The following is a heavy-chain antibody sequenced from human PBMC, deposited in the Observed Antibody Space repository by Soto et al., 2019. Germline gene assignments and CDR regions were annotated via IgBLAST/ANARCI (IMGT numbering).Heavy chain of an antibody. CDR3: ATTMRGSSWYRDNWFDP. CDR1: GGSFSGYY. V-gene: IGHV4-34*01. J-gene: IGHJ5*02. CDR2: INHSGST. D-gene: IGHD6-13*01. Sequence: QVQLQQWGAGLLKPSETLSLTCAVYGGSFSGYYWSWIRQPPGKGLEWIGEINHSGSTNYNPSLKSRVTISVDTSNNQFSLKLSSVTAADTAVYYSATTMRGSSWYRDNWFDPWGQGTLDTVSS.